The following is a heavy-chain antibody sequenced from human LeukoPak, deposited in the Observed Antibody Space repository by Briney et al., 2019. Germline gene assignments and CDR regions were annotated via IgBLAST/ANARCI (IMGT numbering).Heavy chain of an antibody. Sequence: PGGSLRLSCAASGFTFSSYVMSSVRQAPGKGLEWVSAISGSGGSTYYADSVKGRFTISRDNSKNTLYLQMNSLRAEDTAVYYCAKSPDNLTGYYMDDAFDIWGKGTMVTVSS. J-gene: IGHJ3*02. V-gene: IGHV3-23*01. D-gene: IGHD3-9*01. CDR3: AKSPDNLTGYYMDDAFDI. CDR1: GFTFSSYV. CDR2: ISGSGGST.